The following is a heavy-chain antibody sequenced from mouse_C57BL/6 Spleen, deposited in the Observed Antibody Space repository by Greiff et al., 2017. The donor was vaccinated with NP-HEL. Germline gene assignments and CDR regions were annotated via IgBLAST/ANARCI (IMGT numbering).Heavy chain of an antibody. V-gene: IGHV1-64*01. CDR2: IHPNSGST. D-gene: IGHD1-1*01. Sequence: QVQLQQPGAELVKPGASVKLSCKASGYTFTSYWMHWVKQRPGQGLEWIGMIHPNSGSTNYNEKFKSKASLTVDKSSSTAYMQLSSLTSEDSAVYYCATGLYGSSYVSDGYFDVWGTGTTVTVSS. CDR3: ATGLYGSSYVSDGYFDV. J-gene: IGHJ1*03. CDR1: GYTFTSYW.